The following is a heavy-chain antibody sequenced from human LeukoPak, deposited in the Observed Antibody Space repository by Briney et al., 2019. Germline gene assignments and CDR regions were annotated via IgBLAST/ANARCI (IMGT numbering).Heavy chain of an antibody. CDR3: ARAEYDSSGYYYGDWVYFDY. Sequence: ASVKVSCKASGYTFTSYGISWVRQAPGQGLEWMGWISAYNGNTNYAQKLQGRVTMTTDTSTSTAYMEPRSLRSDDTAVYYCARAEYDSSGYYYGDWVYFDYWGQGTLVTVSS. CDR1: GYTFTSYG. V-gene: IGHV1-18*01. J-gene: IGHJ4*02. D-gene: IGHD3-22*01. CDR2: ISAYNGNT.